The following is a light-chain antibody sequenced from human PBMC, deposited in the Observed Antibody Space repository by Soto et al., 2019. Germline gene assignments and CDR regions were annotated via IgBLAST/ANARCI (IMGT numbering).Light chain of an antibody. Sequence: DIVLTQSPGTLSLSPGERATLSCRASQDVLNNYLAWFQQKPGQAPRLLISAISTRASGIPDRFSGSGSGTHFNLTISSLDPKVFAVYSSQQFGPPPGTFGQGTKVDIK. CDR2: AIS. CDR3: QQFGPPPGT. CDR1: QDVLNNY. J-gene: IGKJ1*01. V-gene: IGKV3-20*01.